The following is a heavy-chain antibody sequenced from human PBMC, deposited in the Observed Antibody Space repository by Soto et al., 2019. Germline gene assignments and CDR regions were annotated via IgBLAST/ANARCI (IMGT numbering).Heavy chain of an antibody. V-gene: IGHV3-74*01. CDR3: ARAGEGFDY. CDR1: GFTFSSYW. J-gene: IGHJ4*02. D-gene: IGHD7-27*01. Sequence: EEKLMESGGGLVQPGGSLRLSCAASGFTFSSYWMHWVRQAPGKGLVWVSRINSDGTTTTYTGSVKGRFTISRDNAQNTLYLQMNSLRAEDTAVYYCARAGEGFDYWGQGSLVTVSS. CDR2: INSDGTTT.